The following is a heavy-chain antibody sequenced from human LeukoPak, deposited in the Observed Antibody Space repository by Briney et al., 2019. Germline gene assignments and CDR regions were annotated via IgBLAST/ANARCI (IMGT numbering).Heavy chain of an antibody. CDR3: ASGSYYRDYYYYYGMDV. CDR1: GGSISSYY. CDR2: IYYSGST. V-gene: IGHV4-59*01. J-gene: IGHJ6*02. Sequence: SETLSLTCTVSGGSISSYYWSWIRQPPGKGLEWIGYIYYSGSTNYNPSLKSRVTIPVDTSKNQFSLKLSSVTAADTAVYYCASGSYYRDYYYYYGMDVWGQGTTVTVSS. D-gene: IGHD1-26*01.